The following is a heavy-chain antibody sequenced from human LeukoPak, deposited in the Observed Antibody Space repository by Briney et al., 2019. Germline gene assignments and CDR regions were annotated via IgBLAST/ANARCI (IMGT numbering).Heavy chain of an antibody. V-gene: IGHV1-24*01. D-gene: IGHD6-13*01. CDR1: GYTLTELS. J-gene: IGHJ4*02. Sequence: ASVKVSCKVSGYTLTELSMHWVRQAPGKGLEWMGGFDPEDGETIYAQKFQGRVTMTEDTSTDTAYMELSSLRSEDTAAYYCATDGELQLVRDLLSYWGQGTLVTVSS. CDR2: FDPEDGET. CDR3: ATDGELQLVRDLLSY.